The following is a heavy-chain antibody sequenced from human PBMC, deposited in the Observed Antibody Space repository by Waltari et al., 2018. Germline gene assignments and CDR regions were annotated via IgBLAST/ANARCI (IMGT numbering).Heavy chain of an antibody. J-gene: IGHJ4*02. CDR3: AKGGGYSGYDSTNGGDY. CDR1: GFTFCSYA. Sequence: EVQLLESGGGLVQPGGSLRLSCAASGFTFCSYAMSWVRQAPGKGLEWVSAIRGREGVSAIIGGCGSTYYAGSVKGRFTFSRDNSKNTVYLQMNSLRAEDTAVYYCAKGGGYSGYDSTNGGDYWGQGTLVTVSS. V-gene: IGHV3-23*01. D-gene: IGHD5-12*01. CDR2: IIGGCGST.